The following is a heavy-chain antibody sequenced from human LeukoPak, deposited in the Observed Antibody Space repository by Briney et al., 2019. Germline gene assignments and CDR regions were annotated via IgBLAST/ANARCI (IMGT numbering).Heavy chain of an antibody. CDR2: ISSSSSAI. Sequence: GGSLRLSCAASGFTFGSYTMNWVRQAPGKGLEWVSSISSSSSAIYYAASVKGRFTISRDNAKNSLYLQMNSLRDEDTAVYYCARGALRYSDYWGQGTLVTVSS. D-gene: IGHD3-9*01. CDR1: GFTFGSYT. J-gene: IGHJ4*02. CDR3: ARGALRYSDY. V-gene: IGHV3-48*02.